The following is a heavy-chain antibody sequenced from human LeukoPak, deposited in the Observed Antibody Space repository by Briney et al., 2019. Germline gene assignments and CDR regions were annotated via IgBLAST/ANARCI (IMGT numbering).Heavy chain of an antibody. CDR2: INHSGST. J-gene: IGHJ5*02. V-gene: IGHV4-34*01. CDR1: GGSFSGYY. Sequence: SETLSLTCAVYGGSFSGYYWSWIRQPPGKGLEWIGEINHSGSTNYNPSLKSRVTISVDTSKNQFSLKLSSVTAADTAVYYCARRTGRRYYGSGSYYWFDPWGQGTLVTVSS. D-gene: IGHD3-10*01. CDR3: ARRTGRRYYGSGSYYWFDP.